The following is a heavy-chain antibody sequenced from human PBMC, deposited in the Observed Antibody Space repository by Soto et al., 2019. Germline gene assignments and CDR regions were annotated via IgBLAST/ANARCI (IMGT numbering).Heavy chain of an antibody. CDR1: GGFISSSSYY. Sequence: PSETLSLTCTVSGGFISSSSYYWGWIRQPPGKGLEWIGSISYSGSTYYNPSLKSRVTISVDTSKNQFSLNLSSVTAADTAVYYCARMEHYYGSGGPAEMDVWGQGTTVTVSS. CDR3: ARMEHYYGSGGPAEMDV. D-gene: IGHD3-22*01. CDR2: ISYSGST. J-gene: IGHJ6*02. V-gene: IGHV4-39*01.